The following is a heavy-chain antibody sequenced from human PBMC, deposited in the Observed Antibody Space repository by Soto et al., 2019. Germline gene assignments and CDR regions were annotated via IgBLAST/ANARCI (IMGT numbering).Heavy chain of an antibody. V-gene: IGHV4-34*01. CDR1: GGSFSGYY. CDR2: INHSGST. D-gene: IGHD1-26*01. Sequence: QVQLQQWGAGLLKPSETLSLTCAVYGGSFSGYYWSWIRQPPGKGLEWIGEINHSGSTNYNPSLSIRVTISVDTSKNQFSPKLSSVTAADAAVYYCARGGSLSQGMDVWGQGTTVTVSS. J-gene: IGHJ6*02. CDR3: ARGGSLSQGMDV.